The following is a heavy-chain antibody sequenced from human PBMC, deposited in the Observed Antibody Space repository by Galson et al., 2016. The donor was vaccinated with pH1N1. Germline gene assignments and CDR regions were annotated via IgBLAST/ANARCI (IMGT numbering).Heavy chain of an antibody. CDR2: ISPDSGGT. CDR1: TYSFSGYY. CDR3: ATSSPHITGTTGFFGLDV. V-gene: IGHV1-2*04. J-gene: IGHJ6*02. D-gene: IGHD1-7*01. Sequence: SVKVSCKASTYSFSGYYIHWARQAPGQGLEWMGWISPDSGGTVYAQKFQDWVTMTWDTSISTTYMEVTRLTSDDTAVYFRATSSPHITGTTGFFGLDVWGQGTTVTVSS.